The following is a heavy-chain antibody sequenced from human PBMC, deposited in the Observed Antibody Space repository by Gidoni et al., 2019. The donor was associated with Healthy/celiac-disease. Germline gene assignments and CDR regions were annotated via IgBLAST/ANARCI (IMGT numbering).Heavy chain of an antibody. Sequence: QVQLVQSGAEVKKPGASVKVSCKASGYTFTGYYMPWVRQAPGQGLEWMGWINPNSGGTNYAQKFQGRVTMTRDTSISTAYMELSRLRSDDTAVYYCARGGLLTMVRGVHCMDVWGQGTTVTVSS. CDR3: ARGGLLTMVRGVHCMDV. D-gene: IGHD3-10*01. CDR2: INPNSGGT. J-gene: IGHJ6*02. V-gene: IGHV1-2*02. CDR1: GYTFTGYY.